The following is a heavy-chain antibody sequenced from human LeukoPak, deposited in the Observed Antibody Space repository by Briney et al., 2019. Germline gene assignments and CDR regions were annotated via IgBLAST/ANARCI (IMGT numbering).Heavy chain of an antibody. V-gene: IGHV5-51*01. D-gene: IGHD5-18*01. J-gene: IGHJ4*02. CDR2: IYPGDSDT. CDR3: ARSGHSYGYEGLSDY. Sequence: GESLKISCKGSGYSFTSYWIGWVPQMPGKGLEWMGIIYPGDSDTRYSPSFQGQVTISADKSSSPAYLQWSSRKASDTAMYYCARSGHSYGYEGLSDYWGQGNLVTVSS. CDR1: GYSFTSYW.